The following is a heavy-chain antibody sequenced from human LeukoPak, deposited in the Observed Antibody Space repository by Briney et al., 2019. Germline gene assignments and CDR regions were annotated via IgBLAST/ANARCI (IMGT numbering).Heavy chain of an antibody. CDR3: ARVGDYDAFDI. CDR2: INPNSGGT. D-gene: IGHD4-17*01. J-gene: IGHJ3*02. CDR1: GYTYTGYY. V-gene: IGHV1-2*02. Sequence: ASVKVSCKASGYTYTGYYMHWVRHAPGQGLEWMGWINPNSGGTNYAQKFQGRVTMTRDTSISTAYMELSRLRFDDTAMYYCARVGDYDAFDIWGQGTMVTVSS.